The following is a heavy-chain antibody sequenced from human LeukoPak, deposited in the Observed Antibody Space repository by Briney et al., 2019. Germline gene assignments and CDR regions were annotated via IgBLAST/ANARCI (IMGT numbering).Heavy chain of an antibody. V-gene: IGHV4-34*01. Sequence: SETLSLTCAVYGGSSSGYYWNWIRQPPGKGLEWIGEINHSGSTNYNPSLKSRVTISVDTSKNQFSLKLSSMTAADTAVYYCARPLGYYYDSSGSYAFDIWGQGTMVTVSS. CDR1: GGSSSGYY. D-gene: IGHD3-22*01. J-gene: IGHJ3*02. CDR3: ARPLGYYYDSSGSYAFDI. CDR2: INHSGST.